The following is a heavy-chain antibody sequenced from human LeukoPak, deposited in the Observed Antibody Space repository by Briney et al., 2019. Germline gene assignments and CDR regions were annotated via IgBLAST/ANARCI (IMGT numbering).Heavy chain of an antibody. CDR2: MNPNSGNT. D-gene: IGHD6-19*01. Sequence: ASVKVSCKASGYTFTSYDINWVRQATGQGLEWMGWMNPNSGNTGYAQKFQGRVTMTRNTSISTAYMELSSLRSEDTAVYYCARQVAVAAHDAFDIWGQGTMVTVSS. V-gene: IGHV1-8*01. CDR1: GYTFTSYD. CDR3: ARQVAVAAHDAFDI. J-gene: IGHJ3*02.